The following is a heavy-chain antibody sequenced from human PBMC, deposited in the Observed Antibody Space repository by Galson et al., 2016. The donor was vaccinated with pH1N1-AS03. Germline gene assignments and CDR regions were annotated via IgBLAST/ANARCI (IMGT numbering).Heavy chain of an antibody. Sequence: QSGAEVKKPGDSLKISCKSSGYGFNGYWTGWVRQMPGKGLEWMGIIFPGVSDTRYSPSFQGQVTISADKSTRTTYLQWRSLKASDTAIYYCARPAHYDSSGRDALDVWGQGTMLIVSS. CDR3: ARPAHYDSSGRDALDV. J-gene: IGHJ3*01. V-gene: IGHV5-51*03. D-gene: IGHD3-22*01. CDR1: GYGFNGYW. CDR2: IFPGVSDT.